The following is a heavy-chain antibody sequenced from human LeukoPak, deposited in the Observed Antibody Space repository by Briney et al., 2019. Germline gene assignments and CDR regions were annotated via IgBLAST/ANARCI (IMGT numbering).Heavy chain of an antibody. Sequence: PGGSLRLSCSASGFTFSSYAMHWVRLAPGKGLEYDSAISSNGGSTYYADSVKGRFTISRDNSKNTLYLQMSSLRAEDTAVYYCVKDYDILTGYFDYWGQGTLVTVSS. CDR3: VKDYDILTGYFDY. D-gene: IGHD3-9*01. J-gene: IGHJ4*02. CDR1: GFTFSSYA. V-gene: IGHV3-64D*06. CDR2: ISSNGGST.